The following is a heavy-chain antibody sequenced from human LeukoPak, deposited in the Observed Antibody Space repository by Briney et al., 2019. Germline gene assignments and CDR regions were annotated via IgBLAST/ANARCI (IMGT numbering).Heavy chain of an antibody. Sequence: GESLKISCKGSRYSFTSYWIGWVRQMPGKGLEWMGIIYPGDSDTRYSPSFQGQVTISADKSISTAYLQWSSLKASDTAMYYCARLKMSSGYDYYYYYYMDVWGKGTTVTISS. CDR1: RYSFTSYW. J-gene: IGHJ6*03. V-gene: IGHV5-51*01. CDR2: IYPGDSDT. CDR3: ARLKMSSGYDYYYYYYMDV. D-gene: IGHD5-12*01.